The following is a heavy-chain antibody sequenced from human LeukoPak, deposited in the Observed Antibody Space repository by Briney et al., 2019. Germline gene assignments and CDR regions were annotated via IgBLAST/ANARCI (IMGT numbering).Heavy chain of an antibody. J-gene: IGHJ4*02. V-gene: IGHV3-49*04. CDR3: SRPNHVDTVDFDY. CDR1: GFTFGDYV. CDR2: IRSKAYGGTT. D-gene: IGHD2-2*02. Sequence: GGSLRLSCTGSGFTFGDYVMSWVRQAPGKGLEWVGFIRSKAYGGTTEYAASVKGRFTISRDDSKSIAYLEINSLKTEDTAVYYSSRPNHVDTVDFDYWGQGTLVTVSS.